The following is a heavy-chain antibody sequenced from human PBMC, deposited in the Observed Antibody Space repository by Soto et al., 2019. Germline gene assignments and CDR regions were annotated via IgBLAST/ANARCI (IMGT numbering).Heavy chain of an antibody. CDR3: ARRGYGLDV. D-gene: IGHD6-13*01. J-gene: IGHJ6*02. V-gene: IGHV4-39*01. Sequence: QVQLQESGPRLVKTSETVSLTCSVSGVPISSTSYFWAWIRQPPGKGLEWIGSTYLDGRISYNPSLDIRPTISDDTSKNHSSLPLTSVTASDTALYYCARRGYGLDVWGQGTTVKVSS. CDR2: TYLDGRI. CDR1: GVPISSTSYF.